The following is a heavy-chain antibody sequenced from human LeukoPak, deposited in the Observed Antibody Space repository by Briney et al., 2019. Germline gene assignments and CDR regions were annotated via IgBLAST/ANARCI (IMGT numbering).Heavy chain of an antibody. CDR3: ARGPPPDLDYDSSGYYYYFDY. D-gene: IGHD3-22*01. Sequence: PSETLSLTCTVSGGAISGRRDYWGWIRQPPGKGLEWIASIYYSGSTHYNPSLKSRVTISVDTSKNQFSLKLSSVTAADTAVYYCARGPPPDLDYDSSGYYYYFDYWGQGTLVTVSS. V-gene: IGHV4-39*07. J-gene: IGHJ4*02. CDR2: IYYSGST. CDR1: GGAISGRRDY.